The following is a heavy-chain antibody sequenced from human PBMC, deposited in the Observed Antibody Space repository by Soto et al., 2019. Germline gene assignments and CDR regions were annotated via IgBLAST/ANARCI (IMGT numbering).Heavy chain of an antibody. CDR1: GYSISRGYY. CDR2: IYHDGTS. J-gene: IGHJ5*02. CDR3: ARVPFHYARGIYRPRWFYR. Sequence: SETLSLTCSVSGYSISRGYYWGWIRQPLGKGLQWIGTIYHDGTSHSNPSLNGRVTISVSTSQNRFSLTLRSVTAADTAIYYCARVPFHYARGIYRPRWFYRWGQGTLVKVSS. V-gene: IGHV4-38-2*02. D-gene: IGHD3-16*02.